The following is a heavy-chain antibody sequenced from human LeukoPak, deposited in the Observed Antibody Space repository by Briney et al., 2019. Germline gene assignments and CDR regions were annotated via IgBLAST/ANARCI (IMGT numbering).Heavy chain of an antibody. CDR2: ISYDGSNK. D-gene: IGHD5-18*01. J-gene: IGHJ4*02. CDR3: AGEGGYSYGWYY. CDR1: GFTFSSYA. Sequence: GGSLRLSCAASGFTFSSYAMHWVRQAPGKGLEWVAVISYDGSNKYYADSVKGRFTISRDNSKNTLYLQMNSLRAEDTAVYYCAGEGGYSYGWYYWGQGTLVTVSS. V-gene: IGHV3-30-3*01.